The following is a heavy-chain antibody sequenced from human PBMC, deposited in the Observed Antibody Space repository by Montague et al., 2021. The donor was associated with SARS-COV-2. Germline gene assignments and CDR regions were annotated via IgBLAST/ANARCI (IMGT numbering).Heavy chain of an antibody. CDR2: VYYNGDT. J-gene: IGHJ3*01. CDR1: GGSTASHY. V-gene: IGHV4-59*08. CDR3: AGGWAFDP. Sequence: SETLSLTCTVFGGSTASHYWNWIRQSPGKRPEWIGYVYYNGDTKYNPSLQSRVTISIDTSENQFSLRLNSVTAADTAVYFCAGGWAFDPRGQGRLVTVSS. D-gene: IGHD6-19*01.